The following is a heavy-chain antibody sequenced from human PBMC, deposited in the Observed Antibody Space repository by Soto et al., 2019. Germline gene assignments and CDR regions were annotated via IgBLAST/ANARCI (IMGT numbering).Heavy chain of an antibody. D-gene: IGHD6-6*01. V-gene: IGHV4-31*03. CDR1: GGSISSGGYY. CDR2: IYYSGST. Sequence: SETLSLTCTVSGGSISSGGYYWSWIRQHPGKGLEWIGYIYYSGSTYYNPSLKSRVTMSVDTSKNQFSLKLSSVTAADTAVYYCASTASDSSSSYYYGMDVWGQGTTVTVSS. CDR3: ASTASDSSSSYYYGMDV. J-gene: IGHJ6*02.